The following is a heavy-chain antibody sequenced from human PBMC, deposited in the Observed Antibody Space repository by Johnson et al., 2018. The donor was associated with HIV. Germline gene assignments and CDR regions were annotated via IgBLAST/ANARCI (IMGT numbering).Heavy chain of an antibody. CDR3: ARPHIVVVTAGYAFDI. V-gene: IGHV3-30*19. CDR1: GFTFSNYG. Sequence: QVQLVESGGGVVQPGGSLRLSCAASGFTFSNYGMHWVRQAPGKGLEWVAIISYDGNNKYYADSVKGRFTISRDNSKNTLYLQMNSLRAEDTAVYYCARPHIVVVTAGYAFDIWGQGTMVIVSS. J-gene: IGHJ3*02. D-gene: IGHD2-21*02. CDR2: ISYDGNNK.